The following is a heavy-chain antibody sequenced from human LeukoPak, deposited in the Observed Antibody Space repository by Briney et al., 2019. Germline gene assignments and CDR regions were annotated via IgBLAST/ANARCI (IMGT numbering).Heavy chain of an antibody. D-gene: IGHD6-19*01. CDR1: GGSFSGYC. CDR3: ARGGWAVAGTKYFQH. V-gene: IGHV4-34*01. CDR2: INHSGST. Sequence: PSETLSLTCAVYGGSFSGYCWSWIRQPPGKGLEWIGEINHSGSTNYNPSLKSRVTISVDTSKNQFSLKLSSVTAADTAVYYCARGGWAVAGTKYFQHWGQGTLVTVSS. J-gene: IGHJ1*01.